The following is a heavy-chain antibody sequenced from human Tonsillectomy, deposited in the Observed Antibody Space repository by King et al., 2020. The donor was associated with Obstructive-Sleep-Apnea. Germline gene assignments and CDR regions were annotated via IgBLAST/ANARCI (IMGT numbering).Heavy chain of an antibody. Sequence: PLQESGPGLVKPSQTLSLTCTVSGGSISSGGYYWSWIRQHPGKGLEWIGYIYYSGSTYYNPSLKSRVTISVDTSKNQFSLKLSSVTAADTAVYYCARDQNDIVEEGEAFDIWGQGTMVTVSS. CDR1: GGSISSGGYY. CDR2: IYYSGST. CDR3: ARDQNDIVEEGEAFDI. V-gene: IGHV4-31*03. D-gene: IGHD2-15*01. J-gene: IGHJ3*02.